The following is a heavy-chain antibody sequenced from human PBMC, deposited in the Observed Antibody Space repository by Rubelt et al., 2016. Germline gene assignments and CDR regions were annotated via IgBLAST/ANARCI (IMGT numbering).Heavy chain of an antibody. D-gene: IGHD6-13*01. Sequence: QVQLVQSGAEVKKPGASVKVSCKASGYTFTSYGISWVRQAPGQGLEWMGGIIPIFGTANYAQKFQGRVTITRDTSASTAYMELSSLRSEDTAVYYCARMRGPYSSSGGEFDPWGQGTLVTVSS. CDR2: IIPIFGTA. J-gene: IGHJ5*02. CDR3: ARMRGPYSSSGGEFDP. CDR1: GYTFTSYG. V-gene: IGHV1-69*05.